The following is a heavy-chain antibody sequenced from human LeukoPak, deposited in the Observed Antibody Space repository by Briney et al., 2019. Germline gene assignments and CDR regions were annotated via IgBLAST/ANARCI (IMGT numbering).Heavy chain of an antibody. CDR3: ARQERYSSGWFDF. CDR2: IYYTGST. CDR1: GGSVSSGSYY. Sequence: SEALSLTCTVSGGSVSSGSYYWSWIRQPPGKGLEWIGYIYYTGSTNYNPFLKSRVTISVDMPKNQFSLKLSSVTAADTAVYYCARQERYSSGWFDFWGHGTLVTVSS. V-gene: IGHV4-61*01. D-gene: IGHD6-19*01. J-gene: IGHJ5*01.